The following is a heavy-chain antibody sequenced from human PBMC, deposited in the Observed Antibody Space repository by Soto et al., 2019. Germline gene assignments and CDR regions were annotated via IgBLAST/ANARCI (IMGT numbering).Heavy chain of an antibody. CDR1: GFTFGNYA. J-gene: IGHJ3*01. CDR2: ISDPGTST. CDR3: AKSLVTPSDAFDL. D-gene: IGHD2-21*02. Sequence: GGSLRLSCAASGFTFGNYAMNWVRQAPGKGLEWISSISDPGTSTYYANSVKGRFSMSRDNSKNTLFLQMNRLRADDTAVYFCAKSLVTPSDAFDLWGRGTLVTVS. V-gene: IGHV3-23*01.